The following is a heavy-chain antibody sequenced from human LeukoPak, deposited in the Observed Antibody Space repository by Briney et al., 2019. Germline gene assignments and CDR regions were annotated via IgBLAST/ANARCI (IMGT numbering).Heavy chain of an antibody. V-gene: IGHV3-11*03. Sequence: GGSLRLSCAASGFTFSYYYMSWIRQAPGKGLEWGSYISSSSSYTNYADSVKGRFTISRDNAKNSLYLQMNSLRAEDTAVYYCARTPDQGYSGYDFGLRGYYFDYWGQGTLVTVSS. J-gene: IGHJ4*02. CDR3: ARTPDQGYSGYDFGLRGYYFDY. CDR2: ISSSSSYT. CDR1: GFTFSYYY. D-gene: IGHD5-12*01.